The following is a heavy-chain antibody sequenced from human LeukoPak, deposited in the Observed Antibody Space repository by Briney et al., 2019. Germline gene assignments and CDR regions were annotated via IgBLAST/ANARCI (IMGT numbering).Heavy chain of an antibody. J-gene: IGHJ4*02. Sequence: ASVKVSCKTSGYSFLSHGITWVRQAPGQGLEWMAWISTYNGDTNSAQHFRGRVTMTTDTPASTAYLELRGLKSGDTAIYYCARDLSAVAGSSDYWGQGTLVTVSS. CDR2: ISTYNGDT. D-gene: IGHD6-19*01. V-gene: IGHV1-18*01. CDR1: GYSFLSHG. CDR3: ARDLSAVAGSSDY.